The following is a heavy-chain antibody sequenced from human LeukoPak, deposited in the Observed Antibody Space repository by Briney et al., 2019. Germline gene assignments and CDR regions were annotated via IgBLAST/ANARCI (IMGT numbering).Heavy chain of an antibody. Sequence: GRSLRLSCAASGFTFSSYAMHWVRQAPGKGLEWVAVISYDGSNKYYADSVKGRFTISRDNSKNTLYLQMNSLRAEDTAVYYCARDRVPSYWGQGTLVTVSS. J-gene: IGHJ4*02. CDR2: ISYDGSNK. D-gene: IGHD5/OR15-5a*01. V-gene: IGHV3-30-3*01. CDR1: GFTFSSYA. CDR3: ARDRVPSY.